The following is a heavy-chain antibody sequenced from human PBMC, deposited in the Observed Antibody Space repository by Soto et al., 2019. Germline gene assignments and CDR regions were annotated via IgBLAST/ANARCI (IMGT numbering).Heavy chain of an antibody. V-gene: IGHV1-46*01. CDR2: INPSGGST. Sequence: ASVTVSCTASVYTFTIYYIHCVRPAPGQGLEWMGIINPSGGSTSYAQKFQGRVTMTRDTSTSTVYMELSSLRSEDTAVYYCKWLPSPLAPVDAFDICGQGTRVTVS. J-gene: IGHJ3*02. CDR1: VYTFTIYY. CDR3: KWLPSPLAPVDAFDI. D-gene: IGHD5-12*01.